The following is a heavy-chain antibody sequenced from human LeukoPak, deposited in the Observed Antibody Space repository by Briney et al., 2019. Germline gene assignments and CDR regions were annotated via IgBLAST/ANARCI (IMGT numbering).Heavy chain of an antibody. Sequence: GESLKISCKGSGYSFTSYWIGWVRQMPGKGLEWMGIIYPGDSDTRYSPSFQGQVTISADKSISTAYLQWSSLKASDTAMYYCARLWFGGAEGPDYYYYGMDVWGQGTTVTVSS. J-gene: IGHJ6*02. CDR1: GYSFTSYW. V-gene: IGHV5-51*01. CDR3: ARLWFGGAEGPDYYYYGMDV. CDR2: IYPGDSDT. D-gene: IGHD3-10*01.